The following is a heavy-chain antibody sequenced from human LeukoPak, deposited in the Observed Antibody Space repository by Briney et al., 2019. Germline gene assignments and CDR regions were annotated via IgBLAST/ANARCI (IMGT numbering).Heavy chain of an antibody. V-gene: IGHV4-39*07. J-gene: IGHJ5*02. Sequence: SETLSLTCTVSGGSISSSSYYWGWIRQPPGKGLEWIGSIYYSGSTYYNPSLKSRVTISVDTSKNQFSLKLSSVTAADTAVYYCARERYSSSYRPNWFDPWGQGTLVTVSS. CDR2: IYYSGST. CDR1: GGSISSSSYY. CDR3: ARERYSSSYRPNWFDP. D-gene: IGHD6-13*01.